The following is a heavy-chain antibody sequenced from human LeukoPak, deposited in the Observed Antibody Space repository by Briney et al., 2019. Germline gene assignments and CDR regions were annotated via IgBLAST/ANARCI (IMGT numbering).Heavy chain of an antibody. CDR1: GFTLSWNW. CDR2: FKSDGSST. D-gene: IGHD5-18*01. J-gene: IGHJ4*02. V-gene: IGHV3-74*01. Sequence: GGSLRLSCAASGFTLSWNWMHWVRQVPGKGLVWVSRFKSDGSSTNYADSVKGRFTISRDNAKNSLYLQMNSLRAEDTAMYYCARDHSRGYTYGSVDYWGQGTLVTVSS. CDR3: ARDHSRGYTYGSVDY.